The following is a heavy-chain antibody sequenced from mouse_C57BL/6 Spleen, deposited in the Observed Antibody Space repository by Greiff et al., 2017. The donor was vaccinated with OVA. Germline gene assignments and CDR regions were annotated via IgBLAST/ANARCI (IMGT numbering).Heavy chain of an antibody. CDR1: GYTFTDYY. CDR2: INPNNGGT. CDR3: ARETSDYYGSSYRYFDV. V-gene: IGHV1-26*01. Sequence: VQLQQSGPELVKPGASVKISCKASGYTFTDYYMNWVKQSHGKSLEWIGDINPNNGGTSYNQKFKGKATLTVDKSSSTAYMELRSLTSEDSAVYYCARETSDYYGSSYRYFDVWGTGTTVTVSS. D-gene: IGHD1-1*01. J-gene: IGHJ1*03.